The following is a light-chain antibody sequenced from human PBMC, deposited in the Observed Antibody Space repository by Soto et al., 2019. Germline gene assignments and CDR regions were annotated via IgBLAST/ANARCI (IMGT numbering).Light chain of an antibody. Sequence: AIQLTQSPSSLSASVGEGVNITCRASQGIRNDLGWYQQKPGKAPKLLIYAASTLQSGVPSRFGGSGSGTTFTLTISCLQSEDFATYYCRQYYSYPAFGQGTRLEIK. CDR2: AAS. CDR1: QGIRND. V-gene: IGKV1-6*01. J-gene: IGKJ5*01. CDR3: RQYYSYPA.